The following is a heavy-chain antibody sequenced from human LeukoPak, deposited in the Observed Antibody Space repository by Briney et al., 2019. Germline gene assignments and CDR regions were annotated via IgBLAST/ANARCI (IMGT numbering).Heavy chain of an antibody. V-gene: IGHV5-51*01. CDR2: IYPGDSDT. CDR1: GYSFTSYW. J-gene: IGHJ4*02. D-gene: IGHD3-9*01. Sequence: GESLKISCKGSGYSFTSYWIGWVRQMPGKGLEWMGIIYPGDSDTRYSPSFQGQVTISADKSISTAYLQWSSLKASDTAMYYCARSLLYYDILTGFYYFDYWGQGTLVTVSS. CDR3: ARSLLYYDILTGFYYFDY.